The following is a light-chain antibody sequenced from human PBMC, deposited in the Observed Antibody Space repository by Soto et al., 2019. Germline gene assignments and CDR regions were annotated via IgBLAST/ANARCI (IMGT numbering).Light chain of an antibody. CDR2: TNN. V-gene: IGLV1-44*01. J-gene: IGLJ1*01. CDR3: ASWDDSLNGLYV. CDR1: NSNLGTNT. Sequence: QSVLTQPPSTSGTPGQRVTISCSGSNSNLGTNTVNWYQQLPGTAPKLLIYTNNQRPSGVPDRFSGSKSGTSASLAISGLQSEDEADYYCASWDDSLNGLYVFGTGTKFTVL.